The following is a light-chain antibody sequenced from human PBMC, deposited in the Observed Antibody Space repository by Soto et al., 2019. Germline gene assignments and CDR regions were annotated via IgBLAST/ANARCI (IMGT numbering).Light chain of an antibody. J-gene: IGKJ2*01. CDR3: QQYGSSPRT. V-gene: IGKV3-20*01. CDR2: GAS. CDR1: QTVSSTH. Sequence: ESVLTQSPGTLSSSPGQRATLFCRASQTVSSTHLAWYQQKPGQAPRLLIYGASNRATGIPDRFSGGGSGTDFTLTISRLEPEDFAVYYCQQYGSSPRTFGQGTKLEIK.